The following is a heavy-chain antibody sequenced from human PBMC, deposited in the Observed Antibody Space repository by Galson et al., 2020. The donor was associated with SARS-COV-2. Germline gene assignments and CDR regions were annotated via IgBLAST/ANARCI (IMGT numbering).Heavy chain of an antibody. D-gene: IGHD3-10*01. Sequence: GESLKLSCKGSGYSFTSYWIGWVRQMPGKGLEWVGIIYPGDSDTKYSPSFQGQVTISADKSISTPYLQWSSLTASDTSMYYCARRRFAGRAQGYYYYGMDVWGQGTTVTVSS. J-gene: IGHJ6*02. CDR2: IYPGDSDT. CDR1: GYSFTSYW. CDR3: ARRRFAGRAQGYYYYGMDV. V-gene: IGHV5-51*01.